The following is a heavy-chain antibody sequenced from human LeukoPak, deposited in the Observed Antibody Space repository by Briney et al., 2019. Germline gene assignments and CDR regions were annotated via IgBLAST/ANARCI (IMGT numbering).Heavy chain of an antibody. CDR3: AQSLGSGNWIGNWFDP. J-gene: IGHJ5*02. CDR2: IYTSGGP. Sequence: SETLSLTCTVSGVSITSYYWSWIRQPAGKGLEWIGRIYTSGGPNYNPSLESRLTISVDTSKNQFSLKLTSVTAADTAIYYCAQSLGSGNWIGNWFDPWGQGTLVTVSS. D-gene: IGHD1-1*01. CDR1: GVSITSYY. V-gene: IGHV4-4*07.